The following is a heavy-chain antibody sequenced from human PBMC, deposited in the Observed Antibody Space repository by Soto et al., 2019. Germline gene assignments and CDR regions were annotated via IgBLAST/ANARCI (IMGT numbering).Heavy chain of an antibody. CDR1: GYTFTSYG. D-gene: IGHD6-13*01. Sequence: QVQLVQSGAEVKKPGASVKVSCKASGYTFTSYGISWVRQAPGQGLEWMGWISAYNGNTNYARKLQCIVTMTTDTTTSTAYMLLRRLRSAAMAFYYWASLSIAAADLHGMEVWGQATTVTVSS. CDR2: ISAYNGNT. J-gene: IGHJ6*02. V-gene: IGHV1-18*03. CDR3: ASLSIAAADLHGMEV.